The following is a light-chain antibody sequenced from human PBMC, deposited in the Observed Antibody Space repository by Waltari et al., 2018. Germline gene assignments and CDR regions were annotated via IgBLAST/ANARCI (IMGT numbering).Light chain of an antibody. CDR2: DAF. J-gene: IGKJ4*01. CDR1: QSVSTY. Sequence: EIVLTQSPATLSLSPGERATLSCGASQSVSTYLTWYQQQPGQAPRLLIYDAFNRAAGVPARFSGSGSGTDFTLTISSLEPEDSAVYYCQQRSNWPLTFGGGTKVEIK. V-gene: IGKV3-11*01. CDR3: QQRSNWPLT.